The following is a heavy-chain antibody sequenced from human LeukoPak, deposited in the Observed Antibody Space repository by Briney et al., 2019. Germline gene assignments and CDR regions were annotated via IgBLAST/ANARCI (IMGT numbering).Heavy chain of an antibody. D-gene: IGHD3-10*01. Sequence: GGSLRLSCAASGFTFSSYWMHWIRQVPGRGLVWVSRINSDGSSTSYADSVKGRFTISRDNAKNTLYVQMNSLRAEDTAVYYCSTGSGHAFDIWGRGTMVTVSS. CDR2: INSDGSST. J-gene: IGHJ3*02. CDR1: GFTFSSYW. CDR3: STGSGHAFDI. V-gene: IGHV3-74*01.